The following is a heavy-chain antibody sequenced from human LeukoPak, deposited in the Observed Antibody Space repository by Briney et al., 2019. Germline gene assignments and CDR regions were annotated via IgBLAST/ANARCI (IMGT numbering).Heavy chain of an antibody. V-gene: IGHV3-7*01. CDR3: ARGPGIAAAGSPY. Sequence: GGSLRLSCAASGFTFNGYWMSWVRQAPGKGLEWVANIKQDGSEKYYVDSVRGRLTISRDNAENSLYLQMNSLRAEDTAVYYCARGPGIAAAGSPYWGQGTLVTVSS. D-gene: IGHD6-13*01. CDR2: IKQDGSEK. J-gene: IGHJ4*02. CDR1: GFTFNGYW.